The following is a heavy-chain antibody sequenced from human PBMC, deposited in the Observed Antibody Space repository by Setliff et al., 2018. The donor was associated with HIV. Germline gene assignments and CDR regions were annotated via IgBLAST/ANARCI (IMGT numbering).Heavy chain of an antibody. CDR1: GDSISRDFYY. J-gene: IGHJ6*03. CDR2: IHTTGST. CDR3: ARDRSNWNYGKNYMDV. Sequence: PSETLSLTCTVSGDSISRDFYYWNWIRQPAGKGLEWIGHIHTTGSTNYNPSLKSRVTISVDTSKNQFSLKLSSVTAADTAVYYCARDRSNWNYGKNYMDVWGKGTTVTVSS. V-gene: IGHV4-61*09. D-gene: IGHD1-7*01.